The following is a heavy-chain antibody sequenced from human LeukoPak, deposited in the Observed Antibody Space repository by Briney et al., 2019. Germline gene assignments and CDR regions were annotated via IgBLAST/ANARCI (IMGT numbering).Heavy chain of an antibody. Sequence: SETLSLTCSVYGGSFSGYYWSWIRQPPGKGLEWIGYIYYSGSTNYNPSLKSRVTISVDTSKNQFSLKLNSVTAADTAVYYCARDDVVGSNQDWGQGTLVTVSS. D-gene: IGHD2-15*01. CDR2: IYYSGST. V-gene: IGHV4-59*01. CDR3: ARDDVVGSNQD. CDR1: GGSFSGYY. J-gene: IGHJ4*02.